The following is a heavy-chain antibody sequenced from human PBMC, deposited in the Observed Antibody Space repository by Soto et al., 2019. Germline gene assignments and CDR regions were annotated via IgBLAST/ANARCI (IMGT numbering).Heavy chain of an antibody. V-gene: IGHV1-69*01. CDR3: ARGWGYDSNDYYYAY. J-gene: IGHJ4*02. Sequence: QVQLVQSGAEVRKPGSSVKVSCKASGGTFSRHAISWVRQAPGQGLEWMGGIIPIFGTANHAQKFQGRVTIIAHESTSTVDMELSRLRSDDTARYYCARGWGYDSNDYYYAYWGQGTLVIGSS. CDR1: GGTFSRHA. D-gene: IGHD3-22*01. CDR2: IIPIFGTA.